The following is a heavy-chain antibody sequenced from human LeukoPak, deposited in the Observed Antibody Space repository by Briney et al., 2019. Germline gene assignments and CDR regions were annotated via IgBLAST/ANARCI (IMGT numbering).Heavy chain of an antibody. CDR1: GGSISSSSYY. J-gene: IGHJ3*02. V-gene: IGHV4-39*01. CDR2: IYYSGST. Sequence: SETLSLTCTVSGGSISSSSYYWGWIRQPPGKGLEWIGSIYYSGSTYYNPSLKSRVTISVDTSKNQFSLKLSSVTAADTAVYYCARTATDLDAFDIWGQGTMVTVSS. D-gene: IGHD5-18*01. CDR3: ARTATDLDAFDI.